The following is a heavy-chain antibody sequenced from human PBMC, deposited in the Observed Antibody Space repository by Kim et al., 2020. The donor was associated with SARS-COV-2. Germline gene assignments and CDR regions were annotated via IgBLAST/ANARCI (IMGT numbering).Heavy chain of an antibody. J-gene: IGHJ4*02. V-gene: IGHV1-46*01. Sequence: ASVKVSCKTSGYTFTSHYMHWVRQAPGQGLEWMGIIHPSDGSTVKAQKFQGRITMTRDTSTSTVYMELSSLGSEDTAMYYCAREVGATDYWGQGTLVTVSS. D-gene: IGHD1-26*01. CDR1: GYTFTSHY. CDR2: IHPSDGST. CDR3: AREVGATDY.